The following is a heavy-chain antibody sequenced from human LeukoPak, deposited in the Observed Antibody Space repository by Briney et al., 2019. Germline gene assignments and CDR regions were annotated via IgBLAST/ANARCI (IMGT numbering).Heavy chain of an antibody. J-gene: IGHJ4*02. CDR2: IHRSGNT. CDR1: GFTVSSSY. Sequence: GGSLRLSCAASGFTVSSSYMSWVRQAPGEGLEWVSIIHRSGNTYYADYVEGRFTISKDTSKNTLYLQMSGLRVEDTAVYYCARDFESGASVFDNWGQGTLVTVSS. D-gene: IGHD1-26*01. V-gene: IGHV3-66*01. CDR3: ARDFESGASVFDN.